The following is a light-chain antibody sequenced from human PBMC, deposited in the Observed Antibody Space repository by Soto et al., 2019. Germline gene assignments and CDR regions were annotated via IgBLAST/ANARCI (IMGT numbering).Light chain of an antibody. CDR3: QQHINWPLT. J-gene: IGKJ4*01. CDR1: QSVSSN. CDR2: GAS. Sequence: EIGMTQSPATLSVSRGERATLSCRASQSVSSNSAWYQQKPGQAPRLLIYGASSRATGVPDRFSGGGSGTDFTLTISSLEPEDFALYYCQQHINWPLTFGGGTKV. V-gene: IGKV3D-15*01.